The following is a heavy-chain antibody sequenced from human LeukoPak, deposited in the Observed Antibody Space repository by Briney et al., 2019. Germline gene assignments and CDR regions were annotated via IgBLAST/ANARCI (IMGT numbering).Heavy chain of an antibody. J-gene: IGHJ4*02. CDR3: NTVTYYNTRAPEDY. D-gene: IGHD3-10*01. CDR1: GFPLSNYW. Sequence: PGGPLRPSCAASGFPLSNYWMYWARKAQGKGLVWVSLINNVGTTTTYADSVKGRFTMSRDNAKNTLYLQMNSLRVKDTAVYYCNTVTYYNTRAPEDYWGGGTLVTVSS. V-gene: IGHV3-74*01. CDR2: INNVGTTT.